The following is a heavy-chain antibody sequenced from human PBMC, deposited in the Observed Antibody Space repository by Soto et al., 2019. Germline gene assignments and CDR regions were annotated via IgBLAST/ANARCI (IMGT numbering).Heavy chain of an antibody. Sequence: PSETLSLTCTVSGGSISSGGYYWSWIRQHPGKGLEWIGYIYYSGSTNYNPSLKSRVTISVDTSKNQFSLKLSSVTAADTAVYYCASHRYDSTSINYWGQGTLVTVSS. CDR2: IYYSGST. CDR1: GGSISSGGYY. CDR3: ASHRYDSTSINY. V-gene: IGHV4-61*08. J-gene: IGHJ4*02. D-gene: IGHD2-2*01.